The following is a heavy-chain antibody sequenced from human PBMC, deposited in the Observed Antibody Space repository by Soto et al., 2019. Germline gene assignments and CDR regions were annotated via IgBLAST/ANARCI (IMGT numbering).Heavy chain of an antibody. Sequence: QVQLQESGPGLVKPSGTLSLTCAVSSGSISSSNWWSWVRQPPGKGLEWIGEIYHSGSTNYNPSLKRRVTISVDKSNDQCSLKLSSVTAADTAVYYWARASMETSGYFDYWGQGTLVTVSS. V-gene: IGHV4-4*02. CDR1: SGSISSSNW. CDR2: IYHSGST. CDR3: ARASMETSGYFDY. J-gene: IGHJ4*02. D-gene: IGHD3-10*01.